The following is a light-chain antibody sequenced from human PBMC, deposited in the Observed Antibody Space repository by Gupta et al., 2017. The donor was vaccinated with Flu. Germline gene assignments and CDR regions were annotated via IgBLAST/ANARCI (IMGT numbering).Light chain of an antibody. V-gene: IGLV1-44*01. CDR3: AVWDDSLNVHYV. Sequence: QSALTQPPSASGTPGQRVSFSCSGSSSNIGSYTVDWYQQLPGTAPKLLIYDYTQRTSGVPDRFSGSKSGTSASLAISGLQSEDEADYYCAVWDDSLNVHYVFGSGTKVTVL. CDR1: SSNIGSYT. CDR2: DYT. J-gene: IGLJ1*01.